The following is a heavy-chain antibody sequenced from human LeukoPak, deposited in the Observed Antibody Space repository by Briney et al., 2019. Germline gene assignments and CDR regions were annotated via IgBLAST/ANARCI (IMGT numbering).Heavy chain of an antibody. Sequence: ASVKVSCKASGYTFTSHGINWVRQAPGQGLEWMGWISVYNGKTDYVQNLQGRVTMTTDTSTSTAYMELRSLRSDDTAVYYCARGKWLSVYYFDYWGQGTLVTVSS. V-gene: IGHV1-18*01. J-gene: IGHJ4*02. CDR3: ARGKWLSVYYFDY. D-gene: IGHD3-22*01. CDR2: ISVYNGKT. CDR1: GYTFTSHG.